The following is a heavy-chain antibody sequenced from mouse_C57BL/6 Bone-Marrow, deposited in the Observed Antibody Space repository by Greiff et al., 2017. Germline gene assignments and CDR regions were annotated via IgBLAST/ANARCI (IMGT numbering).Heavy chain of an antibody. V-gene: IGHV1-50*01. CDR3: ARGAQLPYYFDY. Sequence: QVQLQQPGAELVKPGASVKLSCKASGYTFTSYWMQWVKQRPGQGLEWIGEIDPSDSYTNYNQKFKGKATLTVDTSSSTAYMQLSSLTSEDSAVYYCARGAQLPYYFDYWGQGTTLTVSS. D-gene: IGHD3-1*01. CDR2: IDPSDSYT. J-gene: IGHJ2*01. CDR1: GYTFTSYW.